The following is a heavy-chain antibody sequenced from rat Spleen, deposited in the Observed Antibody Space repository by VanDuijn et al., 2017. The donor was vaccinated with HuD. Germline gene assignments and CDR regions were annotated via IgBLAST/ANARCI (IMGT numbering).Heavy chain of an antibody. V-gene: IGHV5S23*01. CDR1: GFTFSNYD. CDR3: ARHKGPGYNYYVMDA. J-gene: IGHJ4*01. Sequence: EVQLVESGGGLVQPGRSLKLSCAASGFTFSNYDMAWVRQAPTKGLEWVASISTGGGNTYYRDSVKGRFTISRDNAKSTLYLQMDSLRSEDTATYYCARHKGPGYNYYVMDAWGQGASVTVSS. CDR2: ISTGGGNT. D-gene: IGHD1-4*01.